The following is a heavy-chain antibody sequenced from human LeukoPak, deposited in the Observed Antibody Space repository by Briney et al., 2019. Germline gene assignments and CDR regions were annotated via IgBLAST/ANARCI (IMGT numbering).Heavy chain of an antibody. V-gene: IGHV4-34*01. CDR2: INHSGST. D-gene: IGHD3-10*01. J-gene: IGHJ6*04. CDR1: GGSFSGYY. CDR3: ARSLRGMDV. Sequence: SETLSLTCAVYGGSFSGYYWSWIRQPPGKGLEWIGEINHSGSTNYNPSLKSRVTISVDTSKNQFSLKLSSVTAADTAVYYCARSLRGMDVWGKGTTVTASS.